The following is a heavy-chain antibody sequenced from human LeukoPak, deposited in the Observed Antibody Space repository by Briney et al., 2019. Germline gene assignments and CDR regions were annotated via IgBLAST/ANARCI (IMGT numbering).Heavy chain of an antibody. D-gene: IGHD2-2*01. CDR1: GFTFSTYA. V-gene: IGHV3-23*01. J-gene: IGHJ5*02. CDR3: AKLVLPAAIISPYNWFDP. CDR2: ISGSGGST. Sequence: QSGGSLRLSCAASGFTFSTYAMSWVRQAPGKGLECVSAISGSGGSTYYADSIKGRFTVSRDNSKNTLFLQMDSLRAEDTAVYYCAKLVLPAAIISPYNWFDPWGQGTLVIVSS.